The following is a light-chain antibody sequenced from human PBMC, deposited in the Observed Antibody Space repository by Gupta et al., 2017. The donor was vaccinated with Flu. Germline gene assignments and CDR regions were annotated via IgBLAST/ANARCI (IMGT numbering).Light chain of an antibody. CDR1: QSISDY. CDR3: QHSNCTPLT. V-gene: IGKV1-39*01. J-gene: IGKJ4*01. CDR2: ATS. Sequence: DSQMTQSPSSLSASVGDRVTITCRASQSISDYLNWYQQKPGKAPKLLIYATSGLQSGVPSRFSGSGAGTDFTLTISRLQPEDFATYYWQHSNCTPLTFGGGTKVEIK.